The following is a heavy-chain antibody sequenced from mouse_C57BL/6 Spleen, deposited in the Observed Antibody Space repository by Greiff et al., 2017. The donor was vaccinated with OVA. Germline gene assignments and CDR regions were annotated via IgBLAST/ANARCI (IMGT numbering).Heavy chain of an antibody. J-gene: IGHJ1*03. D-gene: IGHD2-4*01. Sequence: VQLQQSGAELMKPGASVKLSCKATGYTFTGYWIEWVKQRPGHGLEWIGEILPGSGSTNYNEKFKGKATFTADTSSNTAYMQLSSLTTEDSAIYCCAGGIHYDYDVRYFDVWGTGTTVTVAS. CDR1: GYTFTGYW. V-gene: IGHV1-9*01. CDR3: AGGIHYDYDVRYFDV. CDR2: ILPGSGST.